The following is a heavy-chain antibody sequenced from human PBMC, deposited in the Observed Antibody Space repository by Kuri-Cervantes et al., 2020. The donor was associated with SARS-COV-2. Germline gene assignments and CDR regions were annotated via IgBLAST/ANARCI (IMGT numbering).Heavy chain of an antibody. CDR1: GFTVSSNY. V-gene: IGHV3-66*02. CDR2: TYSGGST. CDR3: ARDRDCSSTSCPDAFDI. Sequence: GGSLRLSCAASGFTVSSNYMSWVRQAPGKGLEWVSATYSGGSTYYADSAKGRFTISRDNSKNTLYLQMNSLRAEDTAVYYCARDRDCSSTSCPDAFDIWGQGTMVTVSS. D-gene: IGHD2-2*01. J-gene: IGHJ3*02.